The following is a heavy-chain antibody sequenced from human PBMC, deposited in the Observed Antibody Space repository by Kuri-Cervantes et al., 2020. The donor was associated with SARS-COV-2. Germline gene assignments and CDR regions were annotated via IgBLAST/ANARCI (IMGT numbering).Heavy chain of an antibody. V-gene: IGHV5-51*01. J-gene: IGHJ3*02. CDR2: IYPGDSDT. Sequence: GGSLRLSCAASGFTFSNAWIGWVRQMPGKGLEWMGIIYPGDSDTRYSPSFQGQVTISADKSISTAYLQWSSLKASDTAMYYCARRTRYCSSTSCDIGAFDIWGQGTMVTVSS. D-gene: IGHD2-2*02. CDR1: GFTFSNAW. CDR3: ARRTRYCSSTSCDIGAFDI.